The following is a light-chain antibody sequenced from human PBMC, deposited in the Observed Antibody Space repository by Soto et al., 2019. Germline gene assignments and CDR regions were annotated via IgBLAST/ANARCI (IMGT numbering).Light chain of an antibody. V-gene: IGLV1-40*01. CDR3: QSYDSSLSGVV. CDR2: GNS. J-gene: IGLJ2*01. Sequence: QSVLTQRPSVSGAPGQRVTISCTGSSSNSGAGYDVHWYQQLPGTAPKLLIYGNSNRPSGVPDRFSGSKSGTSASLAITGLQAEDEADYYCQSYDSSLSGVVFGGGTKLTVL. CDR1: SSNSGAGYD.